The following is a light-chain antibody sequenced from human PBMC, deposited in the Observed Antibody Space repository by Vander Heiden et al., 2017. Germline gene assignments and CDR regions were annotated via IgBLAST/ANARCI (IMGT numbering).Light chain of an antibody. J-gene: IGLJ2*01. CDR3: GTWDTSLSVVV. V-gene: IGLV1-51*01. Sequence: QSVLTQPPSVSAAPGQKVTISCSGGSSNIGSTYVSWYQQLPGTAPKRLIYDNNKRPSGIPDRFSGSKSGTSATLGITGVQTGDEADYYCGTWDTSLSVVVFGGGTKLTVL. CDR2: DNN. CDR1: SSNIGSTY.